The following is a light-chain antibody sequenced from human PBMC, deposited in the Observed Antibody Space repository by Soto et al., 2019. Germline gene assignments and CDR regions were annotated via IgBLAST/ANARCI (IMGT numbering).Light chain of an antibody. V-gene: IGKV3-15*01. CDR1: QSVSSN. J-gene: IGKJ1*01. Sequence: EILMTQSPATLSVSPGERATFSCRASQSVSSNLAWYQQKPGQAPRLLIYGASTRATGIPARFSGSGSGTEFTLTISSLQSEDFAVYYCQQYNNWPQTFGQGTKVDIK. CDR2: GAS. CDR3: QQYNNWPQT.